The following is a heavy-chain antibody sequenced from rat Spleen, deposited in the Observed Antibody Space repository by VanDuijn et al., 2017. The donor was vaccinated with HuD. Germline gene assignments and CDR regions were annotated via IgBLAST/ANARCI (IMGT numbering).Heavy chain of an antibody. J-gene: IGHJ4*01. CDR3: ARDRGYSSPYVMDA. V-gene: IGHV2-43*01. Sequence: QVQLKEAGPGLVQPSQTLSLTCTVSGFSLTTYHVSWVRQFPGKGLEWMGVIWTGGSTAYNSLLKSRLSVSRDTSKSQVFFKMNSLQSEDTATYYCARDRGYSSPYVMDAWGQGTSVTVSS. CDR2: IWTGGST. D-gene: IGHD1-2*01. CDR1: GFSLTTYH.